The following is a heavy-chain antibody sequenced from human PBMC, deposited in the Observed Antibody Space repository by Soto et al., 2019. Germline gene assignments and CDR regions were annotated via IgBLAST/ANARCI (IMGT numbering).Heavy chain of an antibody. V-gene: IGHV4-34*01. Sequence: SETLSLTCAVYGGSFSGYYWSWIRQPPGKGLEWIGGINHSGNTNYNPSLKSRVTISVDKSKNQFSLKLNSVTAADSAMYFCARLEGLATISYYFDFWGQGALVTVSS. D-gene: IGHD3-9*01. CDR3: ARLEGLATISYYFDF. CDR1: GGSFSGYY. CDR2: INHSGNT. J-gene: IGHJ4*02.